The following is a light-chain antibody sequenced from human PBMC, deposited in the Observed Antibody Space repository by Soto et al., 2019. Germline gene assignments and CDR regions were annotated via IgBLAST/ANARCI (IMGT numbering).Light chain of an antibody. CDR3: QQYNNWPRT. CDR2: GAS. CDR1: QSFSNN. Sequence: EIVFTQSPATLSLSPGEIATLSCRASQSFSNNLAWYQQEPGQAPRLLIYGASTRATGIPVRFSGSGSGTEFILTISSLQSEDFAVYYCQQYNNWPRTFGQGTKVDIK. J-gene: IGKJ1*01. V-gene: IGKV3-15*01.